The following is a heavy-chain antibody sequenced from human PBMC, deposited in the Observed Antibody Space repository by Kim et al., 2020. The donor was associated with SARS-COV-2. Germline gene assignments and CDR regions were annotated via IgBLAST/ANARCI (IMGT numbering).Heavy chain of an antibody. CDR3: ARVINYDYVKEAFDI. D-gene: IGHD3-16*01. Sequence: DSVKGRFTISRDNAKNSLYLQMNSLRAEDTAVYYCARVINYDYVKEAFDIWGQGTMVTVSS. J-gene: IGHJ3*02. V-gene: IGHV3-11*05.